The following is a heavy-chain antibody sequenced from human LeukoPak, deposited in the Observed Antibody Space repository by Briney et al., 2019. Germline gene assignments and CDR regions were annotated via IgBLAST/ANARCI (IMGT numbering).Heavy chain of an antibody. J-gene: IGHJ4*02. CDR2: INPSGGST. D-gene: IGHD3-22*01. CDR1: GYTFTSYK. CDR3: ARDYDSSGSEY. Sequence: ASVKISCKTSGYTFTSYKVYWVRQVPGQGLEWMGIINPSGGSTSYAQKIQGRVTVTRDTSTRTVYMELSSLRSEDTAVHYCARDYDSSGSEYWGQGTLVTVSS. V-gene: IGHV1-46*01.